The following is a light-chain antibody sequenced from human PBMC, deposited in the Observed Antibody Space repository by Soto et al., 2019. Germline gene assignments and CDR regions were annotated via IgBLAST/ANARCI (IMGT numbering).Light chain of an antibody. Sequence: DIQMTQSPSSLSASVGDRVTITCRASQGISNNLAWYQQKPGKVPKLLIYAASTLQSGVPSRFSGSGSGTDFALTISSLQPEDVATYYCQKYNSVPITFGQGTRLEIK. J-gene: IGKJ5*01. CDR1: QGISNN. V-gene: IGKV1-27*01. CDR2: AAS. CDR3: QKYNSVPIT.